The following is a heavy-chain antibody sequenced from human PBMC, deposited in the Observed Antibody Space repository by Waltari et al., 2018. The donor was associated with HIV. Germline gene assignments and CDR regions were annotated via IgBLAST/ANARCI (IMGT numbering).Heavy chain of an antibody. J-gene: IGHJ3*01. CDR3: ARAILWPFGEGLDACNV. CDR2: VSATGMR. D-gene: IGHD2-21*01. CDR1: GGSISSYS. V-gene: IGHV4-4*08. Sequence: LQESGPGLVTPSETLSLTCTVSGGSISSYSWNWIRQAPGQGLEWIGCVSATGMRNYNPALRGGVNISIDTSNNQLSLNPTSLTAADTALYDCARAILWPFGEGLDACNVWGQGTRVSVSS.